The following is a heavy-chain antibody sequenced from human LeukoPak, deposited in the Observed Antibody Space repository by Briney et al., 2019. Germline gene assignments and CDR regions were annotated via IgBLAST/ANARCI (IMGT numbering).Heavy chain of an antibody. J-gene: IGHJ6*03. D-gene: IGHD6-13*01. CDR3: ARQGGSNSPYYYYYMDV. CDR2: IYHSGTT. Sequence: PSETLSLTCAVSGYSISSGYYCGWFRQPPGKGPEWIGCIYHSGTTYYNPSLKSRVTISVDTSKNQFSLMISSVTAADTAVYYCARQGGSNSPYYYYYMDVWGKGTTVTVSS. CDR1: GYSISSGYY. V-gene: IGHV4-38-2*01.